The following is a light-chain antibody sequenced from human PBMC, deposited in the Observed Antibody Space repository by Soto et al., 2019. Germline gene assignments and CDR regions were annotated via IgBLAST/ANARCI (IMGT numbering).Light chain of an antibody. Sequence: QSALTQPPSASGSLGQSVTISCSGTSKDVGRDNYVSWYQQHAGQTPKVIIYDVFQRPSGVPDRFSGSKFGTTAYLTVSNLQSEDEAEYFCSSYGGRNNFVVFGGGTKLTVL. J-gene: IGLJ2*01. V-gene: IGLV2-8*01. CDR3: SSYGGRNNFVV. CDR2: DVF. CDR1: SKDVGRDNY.